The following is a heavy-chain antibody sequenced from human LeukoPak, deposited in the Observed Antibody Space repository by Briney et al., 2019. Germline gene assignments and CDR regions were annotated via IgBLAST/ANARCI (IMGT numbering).Heavy chain of an antibody. CDR1: GFTFSSYS. J-gene: IGHJ4*02. CDR3: ARDGIMTTSGWDFDY. V-gene: IGHV3-21*01. CDR2: ISSRSSDI. D-gene: IGHD6-19*01. Sequence: GGSLRLSCEASGFTFSSYSMNWVRQAPGRGLEWVSSISSRSSDIYYAYSVKGRFTISRDNARHSLYLQMNSLRADDTAVYYCARDGIMTTSGWDFDYWGQGTLVTVSS.